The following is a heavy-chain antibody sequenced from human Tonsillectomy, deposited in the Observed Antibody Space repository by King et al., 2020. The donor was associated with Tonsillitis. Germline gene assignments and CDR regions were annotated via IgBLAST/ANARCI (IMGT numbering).Heavy chain of an antibody. V-gene: IGHV3-53*04. CDR2: IYNGGST. J-gene: IGHJ6*02. D-gene: IGHD2-15*01. CDR1: GFTVSNNY. CDR3: AGGAAYYYYGMDV. Sequence: VQLVESGGGLVQPGGSLRLSCAASGFTVSNNYMSWVRQAPGKGLEWVAVIYNGGSTYYADSVKGRFTISRHNSKNTLYLQMNSLRVEDTAVYYWAGGAAYYYYGMDVWGQGTTVTVSS.